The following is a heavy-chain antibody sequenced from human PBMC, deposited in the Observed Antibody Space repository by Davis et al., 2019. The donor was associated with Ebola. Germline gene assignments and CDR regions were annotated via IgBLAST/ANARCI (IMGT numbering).Heavy chain of an antibody. CDR1: GFLFSSYA. CDR3: AKDLTSYYGSGDFFDY. J-gene: IGHJ4*02. Sequence: GESLKISCAASGFLFSSYAMSWVRQAPGRGLEWVSSISASGGATFYADSVKGRIVMSRDNSNDTLDLRMHNLRAEDTAIYYCAKDLTSYYGSGDFFDYWGQGILVTVSS. CDR2: ISASGGAT. V-gene: IGHV3-23*01. D-gene: IGHD3-10*01.